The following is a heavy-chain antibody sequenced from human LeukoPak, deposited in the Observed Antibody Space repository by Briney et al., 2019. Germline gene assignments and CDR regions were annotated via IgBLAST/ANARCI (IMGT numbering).Heavy chain of an antibody. CDR1: GFTFSSYA. CDR3: AKGRGSTYYSSSDY. V-gene: IGHV3-30-3*01. CDR2: ISYDGSNK. Sequence: GGSPRLSCAASGFTFSSYAMHWVRQAPGKGLEWVAVISYDGSNKYYADSVKGRFTISRDNSKNTLYLQMNSLRAEDTAVYYCAKGRGSTYYSSSDYWGQGTLVTVSS. D-gene: IGHD2-2*01. J-gene: IGHJ4*02.